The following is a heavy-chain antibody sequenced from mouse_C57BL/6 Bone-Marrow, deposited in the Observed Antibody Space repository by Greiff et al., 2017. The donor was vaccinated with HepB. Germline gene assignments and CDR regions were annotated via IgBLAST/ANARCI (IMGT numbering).Heavy chain of an antibody. V-gene: IGHV5-4*01. Sequence: EVQLQESGGGLVKPGGSLKLSCAASGFTFSSYAMSWVRQTPEKRLEWVATISDGGSYTYYPDNVKGRFTISRDNAKNNLYLQMSHLKSEDTAMYYCARDSGITTVVATDFDVWGTGTTVTVSS. CDR3: ARDSGITTVVATDFDV. CDR2: ISDGGSYT. J-gene: IGHJ1*03. CDR1: GFTFSSYA. D-gene: IGHD1-1*01.